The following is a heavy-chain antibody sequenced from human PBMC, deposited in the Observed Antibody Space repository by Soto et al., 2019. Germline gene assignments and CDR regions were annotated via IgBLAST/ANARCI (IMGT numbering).Heavy chain of an antibody. CDR1: GFTFGNHW. V-gene: IGHV3-74*01. CDR3: ATAEVDY. J-gene: IGHJ4*02. CDR2: MNSDGSTT. Sequence: PAGSLRLSCAASGFTFGNHWMHSFRQAPGKGLEWVSGMNSDGSTTNYADSVKGRFTVSRDNAKNTLYLQMNSRRAEDTAVYYCATAEVDYWGPGTLVTVSS.